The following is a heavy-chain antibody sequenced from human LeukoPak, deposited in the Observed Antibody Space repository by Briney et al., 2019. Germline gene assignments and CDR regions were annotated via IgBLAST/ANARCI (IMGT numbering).Heavy chain of an antibody. CDR1: GFPFSDYY. D-gene: IGHD6-13*01. V-gene: IGHV3-11*05. CDR3: ARDRWGQQVVQGDYYFDY. CDR2: ISSSSSTT. J-gene: IGHJ4*02. Sequence: GGSLRLSCAASGFPFSDYYMSWIRQAPGKGLEWVSYISSSSSTTNYADSVKGRFTISRDNAKNSLYLQMNSLRAEDTAVYYCARDRWGQQVVQGDYYFDYWGQGTLVTVSS.